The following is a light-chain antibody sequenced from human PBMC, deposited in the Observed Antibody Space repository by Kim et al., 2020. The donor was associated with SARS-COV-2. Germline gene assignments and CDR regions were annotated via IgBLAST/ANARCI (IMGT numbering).Light chain of an antibody. Sequence: PGERAPPSCRASQSVSSTYLAWYQQKPGQAPRLLIYDASSRATGIPDRFSGSGSGTDFTLTISRLEPEDFAVYYCQQYGSSPWTFGQGTKVDIK. CDR3: QQYGSSPWT. V-gene: IGKV3-20*01. CDR1: QSVSSTY. CDR2: DAS. J-gene: IGKJ1*01.